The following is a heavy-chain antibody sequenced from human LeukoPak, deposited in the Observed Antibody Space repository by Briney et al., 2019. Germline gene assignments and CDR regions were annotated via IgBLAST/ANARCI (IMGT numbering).Heavy chain of an antibody. Sequence: PGGSLRLSCAASGFTFSSYSMNWVRQAPGKGLEWVSYISSSSSTIYYADSVKGRFTISRDNAKNSLYLQMNSLRAEDTAVYYCARGGRKYCSSTSCYTDDAFDTWGQGTMVTVSS. J-gene: IGHJ3*02. CDR2: ISSSSSTI. V-gene: IGHV3-48*01. D-gene: IGHD2-2*02. CDR1: GFTFSSYS. CDR3: ARGGRKYCSSTSCYTDDAFDT.